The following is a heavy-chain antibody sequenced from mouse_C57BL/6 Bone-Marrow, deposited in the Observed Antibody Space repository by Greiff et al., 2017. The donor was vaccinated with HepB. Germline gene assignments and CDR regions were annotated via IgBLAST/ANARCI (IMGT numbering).Heavy chain of an antibody. CDR3: ARDNGSSSWFAY. CDR1: GFTFSSYA. J-gene: IGHJ3*01. D-gene: IGHD1-1*01. CDR2: ISDGGSYT. Sequence: DVQLVESGGGLVKPGGSLKLSCAASGFTFSSYAMSWVRQTPEKRLEWVATISDGGSYTYYPDNVKGRFTISRDNAKNNLYLQMSHLKSEDTAMYYCARDNGSSSWFAYWGQGTLVTVSA. V-gene: IGHV5-4*01.